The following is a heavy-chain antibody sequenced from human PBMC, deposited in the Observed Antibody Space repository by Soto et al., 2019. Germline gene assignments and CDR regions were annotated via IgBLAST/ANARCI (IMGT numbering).Heavy chain of an antibody. CDR3: AREYYGLLTGYYTDY. V-gene: IGHV3-74*01. D-gene: IGHD3-9*01. J-gene: IGHJ4*02. Sequence: EVQLVESGGDLVQRGGSLRLSCAASGFPFSSYWMHWVRHTPGKGLDWVARISGDGVKTYYADSVTGRFTVSRDNAKNTLSLQISGLRAEHTAVYYCAREYYGLLTGYYTDYWGQGTLVSVSS. CDR2: ISGDGVKT. CDR1: GFPFSSYW.